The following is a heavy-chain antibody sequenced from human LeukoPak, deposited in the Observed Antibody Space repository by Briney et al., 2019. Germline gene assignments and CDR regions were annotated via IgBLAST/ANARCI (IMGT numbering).Heavy chain of an antibody. CDR1: GFTFSSYA. CDR2: ISYDGSNK. Sequence: GGSLRLSCAASGFTFSSYAMHWVRQAPGKGLEWVAVISYDGSNKYYADSVKGRFTISRDNSKNTLYLQMNSLRAEDTAVYYCARDLGGYSSSWYPLNVWGKGTTVTVSS. V-gene: IGHV3-30-3*01. D-gene: IGHD6-13*01. CDR3: ARDLGGYSSSWYPLNV. J-gene: IGHJ6*04.